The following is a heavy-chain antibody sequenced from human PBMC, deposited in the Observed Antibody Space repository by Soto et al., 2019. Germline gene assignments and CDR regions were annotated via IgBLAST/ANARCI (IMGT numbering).Heavy chain of an antibody. CDR2: ISASGGSP. J-gene: IGHJ4*02. Sequence: EVQLLESGGGLVQPGGSLRLSCAASGFTFSSYTMTWVRQAPGKGLEWVSAISASGGSPYYADSVNGRFTISRDNSKNRLYLEIAGLRAENTAVYYCAIGVSRYGDQDYFDCWGQGSLVTVSA. V-gene: IGHV3-23*01. CDR3: AIGVSRYGDQDYFDC. D-gene: IGHD4-17*01. CDR1: GFTFSSYT.